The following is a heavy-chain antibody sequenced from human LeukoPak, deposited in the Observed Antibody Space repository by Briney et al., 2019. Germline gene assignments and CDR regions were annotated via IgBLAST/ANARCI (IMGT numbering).Heavy chain of an antibody. Sequence: GGSLRLSCAASRFVFRTYGMYWVRQAPGKGLEWVALIRYDGSDKDYADSVKGRFTISRDNSQNTLYLQMNSLQPDDTAVYYCAKERVRGVSYFDFWGQGSLVIVSS. CDR1: RFVFRTYG. J-gene: IGHJ4*02. V-gene: IGHV3-30*02. D-gene: IGHD3-10*01. CDR3: AKERVRGVSYFDF. CDR2: IRYDGSDK.